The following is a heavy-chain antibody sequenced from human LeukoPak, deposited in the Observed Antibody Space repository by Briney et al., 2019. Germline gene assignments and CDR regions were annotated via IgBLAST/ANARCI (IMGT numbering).Heavy chain of an antibody. CDR1: GGSFSDYS. D-gene: IGHD6-6*01. V-gene: IGHV4-34*01. CDR3: AKLYSSSSTGSREMDFDY. Sequence: SETLSLTCTVYGGSFSDYSWNWIRQPPGKGLEWIGEINHSGSTNYNPSLKSRVTISVDTSKNQFSLKLSSVTAADTAVYYCAKLYSSSSTGSREMDFDYWGQGTLVTVSS. CDR2: INHSGST. J-gene: IGHJ4*02.